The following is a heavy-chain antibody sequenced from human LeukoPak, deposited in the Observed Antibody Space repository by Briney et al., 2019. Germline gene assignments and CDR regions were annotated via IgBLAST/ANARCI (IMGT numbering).Heavy chain of an antibody. Sequence: ASVKVSCKASGYLFTGYYIHWVRQVPGQGLEWMGWINPNSGGTNYAQKFQGRVTMTRDTSISTAYMELSRLRSDDTAVYYCAREEIAAAGIVMDVWGKGTTVTVPS. J-gene: IGHJ6*04. CDR3: AREEIAAAGIVMDV. V-gene: IGHV1-2*02. D-gene: IGHD6-13*01. CDR2: INPNSGGT. CDR1: GYLFTGYY.